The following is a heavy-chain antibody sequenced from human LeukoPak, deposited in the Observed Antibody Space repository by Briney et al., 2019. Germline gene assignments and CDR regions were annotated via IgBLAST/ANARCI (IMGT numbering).Heavy chain of an antibody. CDR3: ARGGYSSGLYGNFQH. CDR2: IYYSGST. J-gene: IGHJ1*01. Sequence: PSETLSLTCSVSGDSMRSYYWSWIRQPPGKGLEWIGYIYYSGSTNYNPSLKSRVSISVDTSKNQLSLKLSSVTAADTAVYYCARGGYSSGLYGNFQHWGQGTLVTVSS. D-gene: IGHD6-19*01. V-gene: IGHV4-59*01. CDR1: GDSMRSYY.